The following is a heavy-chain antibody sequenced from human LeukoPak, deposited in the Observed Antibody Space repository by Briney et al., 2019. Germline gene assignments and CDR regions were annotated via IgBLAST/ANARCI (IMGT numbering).Heavy chain of an antibody. V-gene: IGHV1-69*13. Sequence: SVKVSCKASGGTFSSYAISWVRQAPGQGLEWMGGIIPIFGTANYAQKFQGRVTITADESTSTAYMELSSLRSEDTAVYYCARGGRVTTPAGYYYYVDVWGKGTTVTVSS. CDR3: ARGGRVTTPAGYYYYVDV. CDR2: IIPIFGTA. CDR1: GGTFSSYA. D-gene: IGHD4-11*01. J-gene: IGHJ6*03.